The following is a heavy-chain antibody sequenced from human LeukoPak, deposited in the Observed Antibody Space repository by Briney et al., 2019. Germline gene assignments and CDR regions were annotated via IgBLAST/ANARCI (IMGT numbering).Heavy chain of an antibody. CDR1: GGTFSSYA. J-gene: IGHJ6*03. V-gene: IGHV1-69*01. D-gene: IGHD2-2*01. Sequence: SVKVSCKASGGTFSSYAISWVRQPPGQGLEWMGVIIPIFGAANYAQKFEGSVTHTADESTNTAYMEHSSQRSENTAVYYCARGQTPDCSSTSCYSFRWLNYYYYYMDVWGKGTTVTVSS. CDR2: IIPIFGAA. CDR3: ARGQTPDCSSTSCYSFRWLNYYYYYMDV.